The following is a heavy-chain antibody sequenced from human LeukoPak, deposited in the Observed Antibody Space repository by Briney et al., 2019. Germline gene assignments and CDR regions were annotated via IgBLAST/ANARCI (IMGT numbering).Heavy chain of an antibody. Sequence: GESLKISCKGSGYSFTNYWIGWVRQMPGKGLEWMGIINPRDSETRYSPPLQGKVTISADKSISIAYLQWSSLKASDTAMYYCARHRYCGGDCYSDFDYWGQGTLVTVSS. D-gene: IGHD2-21*02. CDR3: ARHRYCGGDCYSDFDY. J-gene: IGHJ4*02. CDR2: INPRDSET. CDR1: GYSFTNYW. V-gene: IGHV5-51*01.